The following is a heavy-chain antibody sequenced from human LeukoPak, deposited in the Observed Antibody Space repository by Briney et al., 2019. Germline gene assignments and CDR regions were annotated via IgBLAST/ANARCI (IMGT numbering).Heavy chain of an antibody. Sequence: GGSLRLSCAASGFTFSDYYTSWIRQAPGKGLEWVSYISSSGSTIYYADSVKGRFTISRDNAKNSLYLQMSSLRAEDTALYYCARDRSMTHFDYWGQGALVTVSS. J-gene: IGHJ4*02. CDR3: ARDRSMTHFDY. CDR2: ISSSGSTI. CDR1: GFTFSDYY. V-gene: IGHV3-11*01.